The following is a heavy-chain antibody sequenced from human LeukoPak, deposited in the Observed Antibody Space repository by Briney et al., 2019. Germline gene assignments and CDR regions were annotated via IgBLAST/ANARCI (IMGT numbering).Heavy chain of an antibody. CDR2: IASGGNT. D-gene: IGHD3-10*01. CDR3: AKRGISGSYYFDY. Sequence: PGGSLRLSCAASGFTFNSYAMAWVRQAPGKGLEWVSNIASGGNTYYADSVKGRFTISGDNSKNTLYLQMNNLRAEDTAVHYCAKRGISGSYYFDYWGQGTLVTVSS. J-gene: IGHJ4*02. CDR1: GFTFNSYA. V-gene: IGHV3-23*01.